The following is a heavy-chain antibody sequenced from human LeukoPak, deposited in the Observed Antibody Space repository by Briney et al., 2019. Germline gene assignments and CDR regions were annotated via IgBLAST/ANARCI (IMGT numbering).Heavy chain of an antibody. D-gene: IGHD5-12*01. CDR3: ARTPDIAQFDY. J-gene: IGHJ4*02. CDR1: GFSFSSYW. Sequence: GGSLRLSCVASGFSFSSYWMSWVRQAPGRELEWVASIRQDGREKYYVDSVKDRFTISRDNAKNSLYLQMNSLRAEDTAVYYCARTPDIAQFDYWDQETLVTVSS. CDR2: IRQDGREK. V-gene: IGHV3-7*05.